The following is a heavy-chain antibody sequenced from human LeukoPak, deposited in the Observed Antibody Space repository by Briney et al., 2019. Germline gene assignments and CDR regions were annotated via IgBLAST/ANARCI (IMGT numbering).Heavy chain of an antibody. D-gene: IGHD1-20*01. J-gene: IGHJ4*01. Sequence: PSETLSLTCTVSGGSITSYYWSWIRRPPGKGLEWIGYIYYSGSTNYNPSLKSRVTISVDTSKNQFSLKLSSVTAADTAVYYCARSVHNWNDYFGYWGQGTLVTVSS. CDR3: ARSVHNWNDYFGY. CDR1: GGSITSYY. V-gene: IGHV4-59*01. CDR2: IYYSGST.